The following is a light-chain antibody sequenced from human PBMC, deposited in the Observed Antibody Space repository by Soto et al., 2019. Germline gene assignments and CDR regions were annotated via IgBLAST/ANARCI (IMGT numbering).Light chain of an antibody. CDR1: RSNIGSNT. Sequence: SVLTQPPSASGTPGQRVTISSSGSRSNIGSNTVNWYRQLPGTAPKLLIYSNDQRPSGVPDRFSGSKSGTSASLAISGLQSEDEADYYCAAWDDSLNGLVFGGGTKLTVL. CDR3: AAWDDSLNGLV. V-gene: IGLV1-44*01. CDR2: SND. J-gene: IGLJ2*01.